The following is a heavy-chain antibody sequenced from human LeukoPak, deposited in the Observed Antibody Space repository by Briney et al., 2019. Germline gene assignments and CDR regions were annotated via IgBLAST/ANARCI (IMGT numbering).Heavy chain of an antibody. CDR2: IYDSGST. J-gene: IGHJ3*02. CDR3: ARDCSGGSCYGAFDI. Sequence: SETLSLTCTVSGASIRSGDYYWSWIRQPPGKGLEWIGYIYDSGSTYYNPSLKSRITISVDTSGNRFSLKLSSVTATDTAVYYCARDCSGGSCYGAFDIWGQGTMVIVSS. D-gene: IGHD2-15*01. V-gene: IGHV4-30-4*01. CDR1: GASIRSGDYY.